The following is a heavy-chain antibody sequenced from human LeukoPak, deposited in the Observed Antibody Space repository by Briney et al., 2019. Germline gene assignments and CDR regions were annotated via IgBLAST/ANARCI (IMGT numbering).Heavy chain of an antibody. CDR2: ISYDGSNK. D-gene: IGHD6-13*01. V-gene: IGHV3-30-3*01. CDR3: ARASQGIAAAGLFDY. Sequence: AGRSLRLSCAASGFTFSSYAMHWVRQAPGKGLEWVAVISYDGSNKYYADSVKGRFTISRDNSKNTLYLQMNSLRAEDTAVYYCARASQGIAAAGLFDYWGQGTLVTVSS. J-gene: IGHJ4*02. CDR1: GFTFSSYA.